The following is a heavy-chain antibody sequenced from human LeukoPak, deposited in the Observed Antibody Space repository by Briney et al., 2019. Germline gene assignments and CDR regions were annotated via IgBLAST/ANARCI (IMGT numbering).Heavy chain of an antibody. CDR3: ARGPPRNPFDY. V-gene: IGHV3-21*01. Sequence: GGSLRLSCAASGFTFSSYSMNWVRQAPGKGLEWVSSISSSSSYIYYADSVKGRFTIPRDNAKNSLYLQMNSLRAEDTAVYYCARGPPRNPFDYWGQGTLVTVSS. CDR2: ISSSSSYI. J-gene: IGHJ4*02. CDR1: GFTFSSYS.